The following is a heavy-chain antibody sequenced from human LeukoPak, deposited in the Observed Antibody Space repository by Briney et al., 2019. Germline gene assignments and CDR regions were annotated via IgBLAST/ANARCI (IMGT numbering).Heavy chain of an antibody. CDR3: ARGVRAFGELYGHDAFDI. CDR2: IYYSGST. V-gene: IGHV4-59*01. Sequence: SETLSLTCTVSGGSISSYYWSWIRQPPGKGLEWIGYIYYSGSTNYNPSLKSRVTISVDTSKNQFSLKPSSVTAADTAVYYCARGVRAFGELYGHDAFDIWGQGTMVTVSS. J-gene: IGHJ3*02. CDR1: GGSISSYY. D-gene: IGHD3-10*01.